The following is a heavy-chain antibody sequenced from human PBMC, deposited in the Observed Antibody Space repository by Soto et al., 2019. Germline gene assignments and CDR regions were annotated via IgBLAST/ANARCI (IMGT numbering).Heavy chain of an antibody. D-gene: IGHD3-16*02. CDR1: GFTFSSYA. V-gene: IGHV3-30-3*01. Sequence: QVQLVESGGGVVQPGRSLRLSCAASGFTFSSYAMHWVRQAPGKGLEWVAVISYDGSNKYYADSVKGRFTISRDNSKNTLYLQMNSLGAEDTAVYYCAREGRIMITFGGVIAEGRRAFDIWGQGTMVTVSS. CDR2: ISYDGSNK. CDR3: AREGRIMITFGGVIAEGRRAFDI. J-gene: IGHJ3*02.